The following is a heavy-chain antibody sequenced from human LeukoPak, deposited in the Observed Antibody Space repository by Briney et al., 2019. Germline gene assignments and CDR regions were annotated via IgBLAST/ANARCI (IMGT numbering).Heavy chain of an antibody. CDR2: INHSGST. Sequence: SGTLSLTCAVYGGSFSGYYWSWIRQPPGKGLEWIGEINHSGSTNYNPSLKSRVTISVDTSKNQFSLKLSSVTAADTAVYYCARAPFWWRPYDYWGQGTLVTVSS. D-gene: IGHD3-3*01. CDR1: GGSFSGYY. J-gene: IGHJ4*02. V-gene: IGHV4-34*01. CDR3: ARAPFWWRPYDY.